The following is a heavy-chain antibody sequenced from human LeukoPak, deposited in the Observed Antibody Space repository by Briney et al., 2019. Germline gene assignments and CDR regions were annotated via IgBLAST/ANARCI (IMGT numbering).Heavy chain of an antibody. CDR2: ISSSSSYI. CDR1: GFTFSSYS. CDR3: ARDGAAAGTVTDY. J-gene: IGHJ4*02. V-gene: IGHV3-21*01. D-gene: IGHD6-13*01. Sequence: KPGGSLRLSCAASGFTFSSYSMNWVRQAPGKGLEWVSSISSSSSYIYYADSVKGRFTISRDNAKNSLYLQMNSLRAEDTAVYYCARDGAAAGTVTDYGGQGTLVTVSS.